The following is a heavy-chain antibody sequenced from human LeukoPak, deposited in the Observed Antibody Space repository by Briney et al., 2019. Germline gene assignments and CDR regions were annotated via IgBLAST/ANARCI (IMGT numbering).Heavy chain of an antibody. D-gene: IGHD3-10*01. V-gene: IGHV3-7*01. Sequence: GGSLRLSCAASGFTFSSYAMSWVRQAPGKGLEWVANIKQDGSEKNYVESVKGRFTISRDNAKNSLYLQTNSLRAEDTAVYYCARAGQEWFGELGFDQWGQGTLVIVSS. CDR2: IKQDGSEK. CDR3: ARAGQEWFGELGFDQ. J-gene: IGHJ4*02. CDR1: GFTFSSYA.